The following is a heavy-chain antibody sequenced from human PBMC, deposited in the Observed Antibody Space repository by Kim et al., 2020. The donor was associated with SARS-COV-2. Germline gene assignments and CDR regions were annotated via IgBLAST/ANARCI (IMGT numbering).Heavy chain of an antibody. CDR3: ARDSSSWYRRNWFDP. J-gene: IGHJ5*02. V-gene: IGHV1-18*01. D-gene: IGHD6-13*01. Sequence: QKLQGRVTMTTDQSTSTAYMELRSLRSDDTAVYYCARDSSSWYRRNWFDPWGQGTLVTVSS.